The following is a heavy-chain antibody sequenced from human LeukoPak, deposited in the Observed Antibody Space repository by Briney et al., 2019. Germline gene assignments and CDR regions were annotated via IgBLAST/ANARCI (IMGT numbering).Heavy chain of an antibody. CDR2: MNPNSGNT. CDR1: GYTFTSYD. J-gene: IGHJ4*02. V-gene: IGHV1-8*03. D-gene: IGHD2-2*01. CDR3: ASGRTDIVVVPATLRNYYFDY. Sequence: ASVKVSCKASGYTFTSYDTNWVRQATGQGLEWMGWMNPNSGNTGYAQKFQGRVTITRNTSISTAYMELSSLRSEDTAVYYCASGRTDIVVVPATLRNYYFDYWGQGTLVTVSS.